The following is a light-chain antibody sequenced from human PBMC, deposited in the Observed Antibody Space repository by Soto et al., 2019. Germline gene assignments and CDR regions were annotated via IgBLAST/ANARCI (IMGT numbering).Light chain of an antibody. J-gene: IGKJ3*01. CDR2: DAS. CDR3: QEPWDVAPIS. V-gene: IGKV3-11*01. CDR1: QSVSSY. Sequence: EIVLTQSPATLSLSPGERATLSCRASQSVSSYLAWYQQKPGQAPRLLIYDASNRATGIPARFSGSGSGSDFFFTRGILSREDCAVYYCQEPWDVAPISFGPGSTVDIQ.